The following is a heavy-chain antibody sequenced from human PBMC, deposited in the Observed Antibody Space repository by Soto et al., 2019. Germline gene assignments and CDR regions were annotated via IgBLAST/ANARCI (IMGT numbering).Heavy chain of an antibody. D-gene: IGHD2-8*01. CDR1: GYSFTSYW. CDR3: ARGYCTNGVCYHNWFDP. CDR2: IDPGDSDN. J-gene: IGHJ5*02. Sequence: PGESLKTSCKGSGYSFTSYWIGWVRQMRGKGLEWMGIIDPGDSDNRYSPSFQGQVTISADKSISTAYLQWSSLKASDTAMYYCARGYCTNGVCYHNWFDPWGQGTLVTVSS. V-gene: IGHV5-51*01.